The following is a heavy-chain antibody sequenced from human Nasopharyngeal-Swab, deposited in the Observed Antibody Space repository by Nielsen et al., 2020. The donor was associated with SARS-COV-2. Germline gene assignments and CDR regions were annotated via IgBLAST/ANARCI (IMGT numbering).Heavy chain of an antibody. CDR3: VRGYSYGLRDYFDY. Sequence: GGSLRLSCAASGFTFDDYGMHWVRQAPGKGLEWVSGISWNSGSTGYADSVKGRFTISRDNAKNSLYLQMNSLRAEDTALYYCVRGYSYGLRDYFDYWGQGTLVTVSS. CDR1: GFTFDDYG. D-gene: IGHD5-18*01. V-gene: IGHV3-9*01. J-gene: IGHJ4*02. CDR2: ISWNSGST.